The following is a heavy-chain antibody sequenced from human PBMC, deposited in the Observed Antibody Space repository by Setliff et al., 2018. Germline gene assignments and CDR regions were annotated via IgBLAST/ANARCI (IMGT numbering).Heavy chain of an antibody. Sequence: TLSLTCTVSGDSITSGSYYWSWVRQPAGQGLEWIGQIYTRGSTNENPSPKSRVTISVDTSKNQVSLRLTSVTAADTAIYYCAKATGFGELFIWGQGTLVTVSS. CDR2: IYTRGST. CDR3: AKATGFGELFI. J-gene: IGHJ4*02. V-gene: IGHV4-61*09. D-gene: IGHD3-10*01. CDR1: GDSITSGSYY.